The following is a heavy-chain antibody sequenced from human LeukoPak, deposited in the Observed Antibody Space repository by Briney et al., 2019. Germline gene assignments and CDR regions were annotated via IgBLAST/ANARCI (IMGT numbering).Heavy chain of an antibody. Sequence: PGGSLRLSCEASGFTFSSYPMTWVRQSPGKGLEWVSAISGSGGTTYYADSVKGRFTISRDTSKNTLYLQMNSLRAEDTAVYYCARLDPPDRRIDYWGQGTLVTVSS. D-gene: IGHD1-14*01. CDR2: ISGSGGTT. J-gene: IGHJ4*02. CDR3: ARLDPPDRRIDY. V-gene: IGHV3-23*01. CDR1: GFTFSSYP.